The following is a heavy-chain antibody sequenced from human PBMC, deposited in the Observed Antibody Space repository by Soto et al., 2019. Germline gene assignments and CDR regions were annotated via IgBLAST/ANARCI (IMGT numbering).Heavy chain of an antibody. D-gene: IGHD6-13*01. CDR2: IIPIFGTA. J-gene: IGHJ5*02. CDR1: GGTFSSYA. V-gene: IGHV1-69*12. CDR3: ARDRGVAAGGGDWFDP. Sequence: QVQLVQSGAEVKKPGSSVKVSCKASGGTFSSYAISWVRQAPGQGLEWMGGIIPIFGTANYAQKFQGRVTIAADEATSTAYMELSSLRSEDTAVYYCARDRGVAAGGGDWFDPWGQGTLVTVSS.